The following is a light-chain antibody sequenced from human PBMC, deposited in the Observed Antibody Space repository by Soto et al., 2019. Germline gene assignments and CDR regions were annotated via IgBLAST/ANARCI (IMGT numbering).Light chain of an antibody. J-gene: IGKJ4*01. CDR2: AAS. Sequence: DIQMTQSPSSLSASVGDRVTITRRASQSISSYLNWYQQKPGKAPKVLISAASILQSGVPSRFSGSGSGADFTLTISNLQPEDYATYYCQQTYSDLPTFGGGTKVDIK. V-gene: IGKV1-39*01. CDR3: QQTYSDLPT. CDR1: QSISSY.